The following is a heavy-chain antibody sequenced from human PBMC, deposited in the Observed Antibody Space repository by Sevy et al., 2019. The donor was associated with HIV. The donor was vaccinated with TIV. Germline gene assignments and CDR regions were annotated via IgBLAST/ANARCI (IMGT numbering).Heavy chain of an antibody. J-gene: IGHJ4*02. D-gene: IGHD6-6*01. CDR2: ISGRGGST. CDR1: GFTFSSYA. CDR3: AKVRGIAARPFDY. Sequence: GGSLRLSCAASGFTFSSYAMSWVRQAPGKGLEWVSAISGRGGSTYYADSVKGRLTISRDNSKNTLYLQRNSLRAEDTAVYYCAKVRGIAARPFDYWGQGTLVTVSS. V-gene: IGHV3-23*01.